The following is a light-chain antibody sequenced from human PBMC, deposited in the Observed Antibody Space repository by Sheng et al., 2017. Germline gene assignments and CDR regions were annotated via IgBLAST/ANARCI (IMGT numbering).Light chain of an antibody. J-gene: IGLJ2*01. CDR3: QAWAGSTAV. Sequence: QSVLTQPPSVSAAPGQKVTITCSGSSSNIGSNPVNWYQQLPGTAPKLLIYSNSQRPSGVPDRFSGSSSGDTATLTISGTQAMDEADYYCQAWAGSTAVFGGGTKLSVL. V-gene: IGLV1-44*01. CDR2: SNS. CDR1: SSNIGSNP.